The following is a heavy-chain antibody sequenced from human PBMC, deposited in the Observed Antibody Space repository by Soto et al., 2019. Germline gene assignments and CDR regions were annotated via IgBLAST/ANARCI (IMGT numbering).Heavy chain of an antibody. Sequence: TLSLTCSVSGGSISSGGYYWSWIRQHPGKGLEWIGYIYYSGSTYYNPSLKSRVTISVDRSKNQFSLKLSSVTAADTAVYYCAGGPGVARNYWGQGTLVTVSS. CDR3: AGGPGVARNY. D-gene: IGHD5-12*01. V-gene: IGHV4-31*09. CDR1: GGSISSGGYY. CDR2: IYYSGST. J-gene: IGHJ4*02.